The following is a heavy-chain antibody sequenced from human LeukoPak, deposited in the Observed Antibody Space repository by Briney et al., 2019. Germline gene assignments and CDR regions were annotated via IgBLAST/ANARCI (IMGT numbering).Heavy chain of an antibody. D-gene: IGHD5-24*01. Sequence: SETLSLTCTVSGGSISNYYWSWIRQHPGKGLEWIGYIYYSGSTYYNPSLKSRVTISVATSKNQFSLKLSSVTAADTAVYYCARNRGRDGYNDDAFDIWGQGTMVTVSS. J-gene: IGHJ3*02. V-gene: IGHV4-59*06. CDR1: GGSISNYY. CDR2: IYYSGST. CDR3: ARNRGRDGYNDDAFDI.